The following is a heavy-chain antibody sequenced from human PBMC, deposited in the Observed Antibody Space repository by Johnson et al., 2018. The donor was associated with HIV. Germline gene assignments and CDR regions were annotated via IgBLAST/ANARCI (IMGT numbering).Heavy chain of an antibody. CDR2: ISSNGGST. CDR1: GFIFSSYA. CDR3: ARGGLEMATITDAFEI. V-gene: IGHV3-64*01. D-gene: IGHD5-24*01. Sequence: MQLVESGGGLVQPGGSLRLSCAVSGFIFSSYAMHWVRQAPGKGLEYISTISSNGGSTYYANSVKGRFTISRDNSKNTLYLQMGSLRAEDMAVYYCARGGLEMATITDAFEIWGQGTMVTVSS. J-gene: IGHJ3*02.